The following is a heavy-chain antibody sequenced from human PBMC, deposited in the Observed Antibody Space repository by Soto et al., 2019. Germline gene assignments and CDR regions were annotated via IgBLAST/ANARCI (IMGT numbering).Heavy chain of an antibody. CDR1: GGSFSGYY. CDR3: ARGHIVVVPAAIRYYYYGMDV. V-gene: IGHV4-34*01. D-gene: IGHD2-2*02. Sequence: SETLSLTCAVYGGSFSGYYWSWIRQPPGKGLEWIGEINHSGSTNYNPSLKSRVTTSVDTSKNQFSLKLSSVTAADTAVYYCARGHIVVVPAAIRYYYYGMDVWGQGTTVTVSS. J-gene: IGHJ6*02. CDR2: INHSGST.